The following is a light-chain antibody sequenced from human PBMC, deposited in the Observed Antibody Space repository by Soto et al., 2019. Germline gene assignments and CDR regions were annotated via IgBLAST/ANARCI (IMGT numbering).Light chain of an antibody. CDR1: QSVSTN. Sequence: EIVMTQSPATLSVSPGEGATLSCRASQSVSTNLAWYQQKPGRAPRLLIYGASTRATGIPARFSGSGSGTAFTLTLSSLPSEDFGVYFCQHYKNRPLTFGGGTKVEI. CDR3: QHYKNRPLT. CDR2: GAS. J-gene: IGKJ4*01. V-gene: IGKV3-15*01.